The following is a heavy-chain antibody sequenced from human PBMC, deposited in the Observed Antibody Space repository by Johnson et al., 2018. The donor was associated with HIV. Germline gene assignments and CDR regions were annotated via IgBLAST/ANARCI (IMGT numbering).Heavy chain of an antibody. J-gene: IGHJ3*02. CDR3: VRDDYSFHI. D-gene: IGHD4/OR15-4a*01. CDR2: VNQDGSEK. CDR1: GFTFNSYW. Sequence: VQLVESGGGLVKPGGSLRLSCAASGFTFNSYWMSWVRQAPGKGLEWMANVNQDGSEKYYVDSVKGRFTISRDNAKNSLYLQMNSLRAEDTAVYYCVRDDYSFHIWGRGTLVTVSS. V-gene: IGHV3-7*05.